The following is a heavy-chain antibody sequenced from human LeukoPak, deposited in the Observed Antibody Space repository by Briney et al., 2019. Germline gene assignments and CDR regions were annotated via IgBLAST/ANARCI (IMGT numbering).Heavy chain of an antibody. J-gene: IGHJ6*03. CDR3: AREKLTDWLPHMDV. CDR2: IYYSGST. V-gene: IGHV4-39*07. CDR1: GGSISSSSHY. D-gene: IGHD3-9*01. Sequence: PSETLSLTCTVSGGSISSSSHYWGWIRQPPGKGLEWIGSIYYSGSTYYNPSLKSRVTISVDTSKNQFSLKLSSVTAADTAVYYCAREKLTDWLPHMDVWGKGTTVTVSS.